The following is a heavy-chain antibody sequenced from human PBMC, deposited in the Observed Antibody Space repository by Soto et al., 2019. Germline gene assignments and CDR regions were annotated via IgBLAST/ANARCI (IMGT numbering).Heavy chain of an antibody. CDR3: ARDKEYYYDSSGYKLSFDP. D-gene: IGHD3-22*01. V-gene: IGHV1-3*01. CDR1: GYTFTSYA. Sequence: AASVKVSCKASGYTFTSYAMHWVRQAPGQRLEWMGWINAGNGNTKYSQKFQGRVTITRDTSASTAYMELSSLRSEDTAVYYCARDKEYYYDSSGYKLSFDPWGQGTLVTVSS. CDR2: INAGNGNT. J-gene: IGHJ5*02.